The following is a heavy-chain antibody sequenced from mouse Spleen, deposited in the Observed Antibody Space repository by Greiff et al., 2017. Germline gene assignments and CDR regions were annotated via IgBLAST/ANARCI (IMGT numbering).Heavy chain of an antibody. J-gene: IGHJ2*01. D-gene: IGHD2-4*01. Sequence: VQLQQPGAELVMPGASVKLSCKASGYTFTSYWMHWVKQRPGQGLEWIGEIEPSDSYTNYNQKFKGKATLTVDKSSSTAYMQLSSLTSEDSAVYYCARWGIKYYFDYWAKAPLSQSPQ. V-gene: IGHV1-69*01. CDR3: ARWGIKYYFDY. CDR1: GYTFTSYW. CDR2: IEPSDSYT.